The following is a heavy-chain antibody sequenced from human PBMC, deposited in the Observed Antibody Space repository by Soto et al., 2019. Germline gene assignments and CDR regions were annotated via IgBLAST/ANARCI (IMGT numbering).Heavy chain of an antibody. CDR2: FLPVFTTA. CDR3: ARDGVDVSRTTVRHGALDI. Sequence: QVQLVQSGAEVKKPGSSVKVSCKASGGSFSTYGISWGRQAPGQGLEWMGGFLPVFTTAKYAQKFQGRVSITADESTYTAYMELSSLRSEDTAVYFCARDGVDVSRTTVRHGALDIWGQGTVVTVSS. V-gene: IGHV1-69*01. CDR1: GGSFSTYG. J-gene: IGHJ3*02. D-gene: IGHD4-17*01.